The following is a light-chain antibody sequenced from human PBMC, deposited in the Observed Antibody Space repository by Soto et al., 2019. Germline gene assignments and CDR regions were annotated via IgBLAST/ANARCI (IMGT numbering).Light chain of an antibody. CDR3: QQYYDWPIT. CDR2: SAS. CDR1: QSISTL. V-gene: IGKV3-15*01. Sequence: EIVLTQSPATLSVSPGERATLSCRASQSISTLLAWYQQKPGQAPRLLIYSASTRATGIPARFSGSASGADFTLTISSLQSEDFAVYYCQQYYDWPITFGQGTRLEIK. J-gene: IGKJ5*01.